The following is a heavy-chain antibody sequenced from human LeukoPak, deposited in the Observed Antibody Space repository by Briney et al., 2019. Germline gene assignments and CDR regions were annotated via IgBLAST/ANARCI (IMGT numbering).Heavy chain of an antibody. CDR1: GFTFSSYG. J-gene: IGHJ4*02. CDR3: ARVRRSSGWIDY. Sequence: GSLRLSCAASGFTFSSYGMSWIRQPPGKGLEWIGSIYYSGSTYYNPSLKSRVTISVDTSKNQFSLKLSSVTAADTAVYYCARVRRSSGWIDYWGQGTLVTVSS. CDR2: IYYSGST. V-gene: IGHV4-39*07. D-gene: IGHD6-19*01.